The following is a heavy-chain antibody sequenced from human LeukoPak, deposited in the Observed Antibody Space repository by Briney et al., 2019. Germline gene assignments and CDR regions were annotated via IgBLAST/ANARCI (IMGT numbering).Heavy chain of an antibody. CDR2: FNPEDGET. D-gene: IGHD2-21*02. CDR1: GYTLTELS. CDR3: ATWVGTTLIFDY. V-gene: IGHV1-24*01. Sequence: ASVKVSCKVSGYTLTELSMHWARQAPGKGLAWMGGFNPEDGETIYAQKFQGRVTMTEDTSADTAYMELSSLRSEDTAVYYCATWVGTTLIFDYWGQGTLVTVSS. J-gene: IGHJ4*02.